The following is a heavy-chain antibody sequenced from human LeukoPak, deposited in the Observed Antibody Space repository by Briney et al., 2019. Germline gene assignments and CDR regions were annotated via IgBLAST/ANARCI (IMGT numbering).Heavy chain of an antibody. CDR2: IRYDGGNK. CDR1: GFTFSTYG. V-gene: IGHV3-30*02. Sequence: PGGSLRLSCAASGFTFSTYGMHWVRQAPGKGLEWVSFIRYDGGNKYYAGSVKGRFTISRDNSKNTVSLQMNSLRTDDTALYYCAKDMGSGWYRANFDYWGQGTLVTVSS. D-gene: IGHD6-19*01. J-gene: IGHJ4*02. CDR3: AKDMGSGWYRANFDY.